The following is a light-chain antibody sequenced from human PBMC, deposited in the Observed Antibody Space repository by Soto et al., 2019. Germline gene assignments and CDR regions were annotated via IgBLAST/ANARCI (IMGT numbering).Light chain of an antibody. V-gene: IGKV3-15*01. Sequence: EIVMTQSPATLSVSPGERATLSCRASQSVTSNLAWYQQKPGQAPRLVIYAASTRATGIPDRFSGSVSGTEFTLTISSLQSEDFAVYYCQQRSNWPPLTFGGGTKVEIK. J-gene: IGKJ4*01. CDR2: AAS. CDR1: QSVTSN. CDR3: QQRSNWPPLT.